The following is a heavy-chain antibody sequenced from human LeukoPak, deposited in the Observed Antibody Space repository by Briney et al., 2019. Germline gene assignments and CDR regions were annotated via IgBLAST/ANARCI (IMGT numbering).Heavy chain of an antibody. CDR3: TRDPYPLGYCSSTSCYP. CDR1: GFTFGDYA. Sequence: GRSLRLSCTTSGFTFGDYAMSWVRQAPGKGLEWVGFIRNKAYGGTTEYAASVKGRFTISRDDSKSIAYLQMNSLRTEDTAVYYCTRDPYPLGYCSSTSCYPWGQGTLVTVSS. J-gene: IGHJ5*02. D-gene: IGHD2-2*01. CDR2: IRNKAYGGTT. V-gene: IGHV3-49*04.